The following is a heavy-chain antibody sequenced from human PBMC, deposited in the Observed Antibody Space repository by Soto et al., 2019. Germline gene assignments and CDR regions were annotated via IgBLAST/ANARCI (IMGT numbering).Heavy chain of an antibody. Sequence: EVQLLESGGGLVQPGGSLRLSCAASGFTFSSYAMSWVRQAPGKGLEWVSAISGSGGSTYYADSVKGRFTISRDNSKNTLYLQMNSLRAEDTAVYYCAKGPLVVRTTVVTPRDFELWGRGTLVTVSS. CDR2: ISGSGGST. J-gene: IGHJ2*01. V-gene: IGHV3-23*01. D-gene: IGHD4-17*01. CDR1: GFTFSSYA. CDR3: AKGPLVVRTTVVTPRDFEL.